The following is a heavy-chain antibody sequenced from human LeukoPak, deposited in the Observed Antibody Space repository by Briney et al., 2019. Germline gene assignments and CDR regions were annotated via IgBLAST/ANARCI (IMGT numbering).Heavy chain of an antibody. Sequence: PGGSLRLSCAASGFTFSSYAMSWVRQAPGKGLEWVSAISGSGGSTYYADSVKGRFTISRDNSKNTLYLQMNSLRAEDTAVYYCAVDPDIVVVVAATENWFDPWGQGTLVTVSS. D-gene: IGHD2-15*01. CDR1: GFTFSSYA. J-gene: IGHJ5*02. CDR2: ISGSGGST. CDR3: AVDPDIVVVVAATENWFDP. V-gene: IGHV3-23*01.